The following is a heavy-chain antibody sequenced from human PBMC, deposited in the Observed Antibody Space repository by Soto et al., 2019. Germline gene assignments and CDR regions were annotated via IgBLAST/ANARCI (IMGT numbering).Heavy chain of an antibody. V-gene: IGHV2-5*02. CDR2: IYWDDDK. CDR3: SDSPRLGDIWSYDFDY. J-gene: IGHJ4*02. CDR1: FFSRSPCGVG. D-gene: IGHD3-10*01. Sequence: YGRSLGKATQTLTLPCPYSFFSRSPCGVGVGWIRQPPGKALEWLALIYWDDDKRYSPSLKSRLTTTKDTSKNNEVLIMTNTVPVDKATLYCSDSPRLGDIWSYDFDYWGQGTLVTVSS.